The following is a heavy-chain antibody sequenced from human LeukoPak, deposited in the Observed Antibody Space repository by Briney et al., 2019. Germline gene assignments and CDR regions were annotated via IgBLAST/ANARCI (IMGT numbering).Heavy chain of an antibody. CDR3: AKTGSAYKSGFDY. CDR1: GFNFSSYW. V-gene: IGHV3-7*03. Sequence: GGSLRLSCAASGFNFSSYWMSWVRQAPGKGLEWVANIKQDGSEKYYVDSVKGRFTISRDNSKNTLYLQMNSLRAEDTAVYSCAKTGSAYKSGFDYWGQGSLVTVSS. CDR2: IKQDGSEK. D-gene: IGHD5-18*01. J-gene: IGHJ4*02.